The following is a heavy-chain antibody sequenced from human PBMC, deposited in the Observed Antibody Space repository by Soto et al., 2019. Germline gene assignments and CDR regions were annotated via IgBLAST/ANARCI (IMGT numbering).Heavy chain of an antibody. CDR3: ATLWGGYYSLQSYYYYGMDV. J-gene: IGHJ6*02. CDR1: GGSFSGYY. V-gene: IGHV4-34*01. CDR2: INHSGST. Sequence: SETLSLTCAVYGGSFSGYYWSWIRQPPGKGLEWIGEINHSGSTNYNPSLKSRVTISVDTSKNQFSLKLSSVTAADTAVYYCATLWGGYYSLQSYYYYGMDVWGQGTTVTVSS. D-gene: IGHD3-3*01.